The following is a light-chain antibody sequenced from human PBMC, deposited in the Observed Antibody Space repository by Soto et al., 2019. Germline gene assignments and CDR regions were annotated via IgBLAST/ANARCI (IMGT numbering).Light chain of an antibody. CDR2: AAS. J-gene: IGKJ1*01. Sequence: DIQLTQSPSSLSASVGDRVTITCRASQDIRSALGWYQQKPGKVPKLLIYAASTLQSGVPSRFSGSGSGTEFNLTISNLQPEDFVTYYCQQYNSYATFGQGTKVDIK. CDR1: QDIRSA. V-gene: IGKV1-17*02. CDR3: QQYNSYAT.